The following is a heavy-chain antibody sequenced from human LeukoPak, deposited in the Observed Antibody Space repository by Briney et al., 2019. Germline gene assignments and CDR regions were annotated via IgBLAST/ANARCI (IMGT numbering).Heavy chain of an antibody. V-gene: IGHV3-23*01. Sequence: PSGGSLRLSCAASGFTFNNYAISWVRQAPGKGLERVSGISGTGVKTVYSDSVKGRFTISRDNSKNTLYLQMNTLRAEDTAVYYCAKDLLSGTGYYSWGIFDYWGQGTLVTVSS. J-gene: IGHJ4*02. CDR1: GFTFNNYA. CDR2: ISGTGVKT. D-gene: IGHD3-10*01. CDR3: AKDLLSGTGYYSWGIFDY.